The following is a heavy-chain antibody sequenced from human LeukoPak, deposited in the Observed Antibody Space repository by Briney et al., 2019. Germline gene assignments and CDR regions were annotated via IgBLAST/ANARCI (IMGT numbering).Heavy chain of an antibody. CDR2: IYYSGST. J-gene: IGHJ4*02. CDR3: AREAGASSFRPLDC. CDR1: GGSISSYY. V-gene: IGHV4-59*01. Sequence: SETLSPTCTVSGGSISSYYWSWIRQPPGKGLEWIGYIYYSGSTNYNPSLKSRVTISVDTSKNQFSLKLSSVTAADTAVYYCAREAGASSFRPLDCWGQGVLVSVSS. D-gene: IGHD1-26*01.